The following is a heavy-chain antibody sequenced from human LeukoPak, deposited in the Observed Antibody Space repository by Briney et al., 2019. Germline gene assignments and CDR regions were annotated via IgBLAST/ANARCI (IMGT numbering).Heavy chain of an antibody. CDR3: ARRRDLYSGSYYPFDY. D-gene: IGHD1-26*01. V-gene: IGHV5-51*01. J-gene: IGHJ4*02. Sequence: GESLQISCKGSGYSFTSYWIGWVRQMPGKGLRWMGIIYPGDSDARYSPSFQGQVTISADKSVSTAYLQWSSLKASDTAMYYCARRRDLYSGSYYPFDYWGQGTLVTVSS. CDR1: GYSFTSYW. CDR2: IYPGDSDA.